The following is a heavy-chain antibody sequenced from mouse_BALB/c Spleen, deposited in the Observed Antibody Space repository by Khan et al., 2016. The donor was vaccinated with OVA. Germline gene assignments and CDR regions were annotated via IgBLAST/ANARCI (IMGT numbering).Heavy chain of an antibody. CDR3: AREGAYYRSDGWFAY. CDR1: GYTFTTYT. V-gene: IGHV1-4*01. CDR2: IIPTNDHT. J-gene: IGHJ3*01. Sequence: QVQLQQPGAELARPGASVKMSCKASGYTFTTYTIHWVKQRPGQGLEWIGYIIPTNDHTNYNQKFKDRATLTADKSSSTVYMQLSSLTSEDSAVYYCAREGAYYRSDGWFAYWGQGTLVTVSA. D-gene: IGHD2-14*01.